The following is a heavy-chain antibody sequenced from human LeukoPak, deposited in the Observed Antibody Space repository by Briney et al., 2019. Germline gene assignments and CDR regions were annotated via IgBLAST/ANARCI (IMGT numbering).Heavy chain of an antibody. CDR1: GYSFTDYW. CDR3: ARLDCSTTSCRFNP. D-gene: IGHD2-2*01. V-gene: IGHV5-51*01. Sequence: GESLEISCKGSGYSFTDYWIGWVRQVSGKGLEWMGIIYPGDSDTRYSPSFQGQVTISADKSISTAYLQWSSLQASDTAMYYCARLDCSTTSCRFNPWGQGTLVTVSS. CDR2: IYPGDSDT. J-gene: IGHJ5*02.